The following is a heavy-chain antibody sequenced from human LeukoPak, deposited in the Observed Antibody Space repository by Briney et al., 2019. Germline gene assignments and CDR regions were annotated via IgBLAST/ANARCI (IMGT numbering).Heavy chain of an antibody. D-gene: IGHD7-27*01. CDR1: GFTFRIYA. CDR3: VREITGGASGFLY. J-gene: IGHJ4*02. Sequence: SGGSLRLSCTASGFTFRIYAMSWVRQAPGKGLEWVSAISGSGGSTYYVDSVKGRFTISRDNAQNSLYLQMNSLRVEDTAVYDCVREITGGASGFLYWRQGTLVTVSS. CDR2: ISGSGGST. V-gene: IGHV3-23*01.